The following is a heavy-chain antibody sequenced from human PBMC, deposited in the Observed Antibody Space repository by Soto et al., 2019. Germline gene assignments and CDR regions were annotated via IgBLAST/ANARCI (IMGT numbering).Heavy chain of an antibody. CDR1: GGTFSSYA. CDR3: ARHVPPAGYYYGLDV. V-gene: IGHV1-69*12. J-gene: IGHJ6*02. Sequence: QVQLVQSGAEVKKPGSSVKVSCKASGGTFSSYAISWVRQAPGQGLEWMGGIIRIFGTANYAQKFQGRVTITADEPTSTAYMALSSLRSEDTGVYYCARHVPPAGYYYGLDVWGQGTTVTVSS. CDR2: IIRIFGTA. D-gene: IGHD2-2*01.